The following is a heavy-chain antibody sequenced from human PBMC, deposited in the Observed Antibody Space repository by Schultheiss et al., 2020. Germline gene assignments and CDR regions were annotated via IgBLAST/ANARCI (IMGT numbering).Heavy chain of an antibody. CDR1: GFTFSNAW. Sequence: GESLKISCAASGFTFSNAWMSWVRQAPGKGLEWVGRIKSKTDGGTTDYAAPVKGRFTISRDDSKNTLYMQMNSLKTEDTAVYYCTTDRYSSCWYVPNDYWGQGTLVTVSS. J-gene: IGHJ4*02. CDR2: IKSKTDGGTT. D-gene: IGHD6-19*01. V-gene: IGHV3-15*01. CDR3: TTDRYSSCWYVPNDY.